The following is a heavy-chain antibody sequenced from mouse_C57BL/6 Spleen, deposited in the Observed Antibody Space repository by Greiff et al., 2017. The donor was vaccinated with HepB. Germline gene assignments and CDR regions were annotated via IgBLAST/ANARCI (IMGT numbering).Heavy chain of an antibody. CDR2: INPGSGGT. CDR1: GYAFTNYL. D-gene: IGHD2-3*01. Sequence: VQVVESGAELVRPGTSVKVSCKASGYAFTNYLIEWVKQRPGQGLEWIGVINPGSGGTNYNEKFKGKATLTADKSSSTAYMQLSSLTSEDSAVYFCARSAYDGYYGFDYWGQGTTLTVSS. J-gene: IGHJ2*01. V-gene: IGHV1-54*01. CDR3: ARSAYDGYYGFDY.